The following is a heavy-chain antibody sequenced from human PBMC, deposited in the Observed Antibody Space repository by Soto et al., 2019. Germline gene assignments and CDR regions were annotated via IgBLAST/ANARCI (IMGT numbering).Heavy chain of an antibody. V-gene: IGHV1-18*01. CDR2: VSAYNGNT. J-gene: IGHJ4*02. D-gene: IGHD3-22*01. CDR1: GYTFTSYG. CDR3: ARGGPDSSGYRDAFDY. Sequence: GAAVKVSCKASGYTFTSYGMSWVRQAPGQGLEWMGWVSAYNGNTNEEQKLQGRVTMTTNTSTSTAYMELRSLRSDDTAVYYCARGGPDSSGYRDAFDYWGQGTLVTVSS.